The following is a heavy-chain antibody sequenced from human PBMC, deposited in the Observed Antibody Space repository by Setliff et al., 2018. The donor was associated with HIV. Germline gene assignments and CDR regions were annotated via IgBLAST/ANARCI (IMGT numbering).Heavy chain of an antibody. CDR1: SGSISTYY. CDR2: IYYTGST. V-gene: IGHV4-59*03. D-gene: IGHD3-10*01. Sequence: SETLSLTCTVSSGSISTYYLTWIRQPPGKGLEYIGYIYYTGSTDYNPSLNGRVTISIDMSKSQFSLKLNSVTAADTAVYYCARSIYGSGTYPLDVWGPGTLVTVSS. CDR3: ARSIYGSGTYPLDV. J-gene: IGHJ4*02.